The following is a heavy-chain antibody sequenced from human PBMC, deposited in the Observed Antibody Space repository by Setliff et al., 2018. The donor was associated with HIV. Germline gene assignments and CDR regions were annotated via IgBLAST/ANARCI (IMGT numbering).Heavy chain of an antibody. J-gene: IGHJ6*02. Sequence: SETLSLTCTVSGGSISSGSYYWSWIRQPAGKAPEWIGYVYYSGSTNYNPSLKSRVTISVATSKNQFSLKLNSVTTADTAVYYCARSRTSSGYYGVTGYGMDVWGQGTTVTVSS. CDR1: GGSISSGSYY. D-gene: IGHD3-22*01. V-gene: IGHV4-61*10. CDR2: VYYSGST. CDR3: ARSRTSSGYYGVTGYGMDV.